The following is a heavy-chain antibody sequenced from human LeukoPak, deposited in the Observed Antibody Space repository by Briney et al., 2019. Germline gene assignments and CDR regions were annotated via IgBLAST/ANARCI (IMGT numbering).Heavy chain of an antibody. CDR3: ARGSSGSLLVDFDY. CDR1: GYIFTSYA. CDR2: INTNTGNP. V-gene: IGHV7-4-1*02. J-gene: IGHJ4*02. Sequence: ASVKVSCKASGYIFTSYAMNWVRQAPGQGLEWMGGINTNTGNPTYAQGLTGRCVFSLDTSVSTAYLQISSLKAEDTAVYYCARGSSGSLLVDFDYWGQGTLVTVSS. D-gene: IGHD1-26*01.